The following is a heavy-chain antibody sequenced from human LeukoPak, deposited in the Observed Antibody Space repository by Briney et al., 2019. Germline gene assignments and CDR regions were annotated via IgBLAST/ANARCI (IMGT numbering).Heavy chain of an antibody. CDR2: MNPNSGNT. CDR3: ARGLIYTAMVTDYYYGMDV. Sequence: ASVKVSCKASGYTFTSYDINWVRQATGQGLEWMGWMNPNSGNTGYAQKFQGRVTMTRNTSISTAYMELSSLRSEDTAVYYCARGLIYTAMVTDYYYGMDVWGQGTTVTVSS. CDR1: GYTFTSYD. D-gene: IGHD5-18*01. V-gene: IGHV1-8*01. J-gene: IGHJ6*02.